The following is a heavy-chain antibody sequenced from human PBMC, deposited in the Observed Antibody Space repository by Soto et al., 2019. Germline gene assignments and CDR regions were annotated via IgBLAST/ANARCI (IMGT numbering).Heavy chain of an antibody. V-gene: IGHV3-53*01. CDR2: IYSGGST. J-gene: IGHJ6*02. D-gene: IGHD6-6*01. CDR1: GFTVSSNY. Sequence: GALRLSCSASGFTVSSNYMSWVRQAPGKGLEWVSVIYSGGSTYYADSVKGRFTISRDNSKNTLYLQMNSLRDEDTAVYYCARDQSSSSGYYYYYGMDVWGQGTKVTVSS. CDR3: ARDQSSSSGYYYYYGMDV.